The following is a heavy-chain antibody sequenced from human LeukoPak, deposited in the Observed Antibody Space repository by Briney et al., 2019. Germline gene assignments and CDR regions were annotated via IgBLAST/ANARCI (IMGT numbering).Heavy chain of an antibody. Sequence: PSETLSLTCTVSGGSISSSSYFWAWIRQPPGKGLEWIGSIYNSGSTYYNPSLKSRVTVSVDTSKNQLSLKVNSATAADTAAYYCARQDYYEKSGYYYFDHWGQGTLVTVSS. D-gene: IGHD3-22*01. V-gene: IGHV4-39*01. CDR2: IYNSGST. CDR1: GGSISSSSYF. CDR3: ARQDYYEKSGYYYFDH. J-gene: IGHJ4*02.